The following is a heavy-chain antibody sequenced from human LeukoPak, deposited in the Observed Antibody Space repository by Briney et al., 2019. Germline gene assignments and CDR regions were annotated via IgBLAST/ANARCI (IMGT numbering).Heavy chain of an antibody. D-gene: IGHD4-17*01. J-gene: IGHJ3*02. CDR1: GFTFSSYA. Sequence: GGSLRLSCAASGFTFSSYAMSWVRQAPGKGLEWVSYISSSGSTIYYADSVKGRFTISTDNAKNSLYLQMNSLRAEDTAVYYCARGYGDYRDAFDIWGQGTMVTVSS. CDR2: ISSSGSTI. CDR3: ARGYGDYRDAFDI. V-gene: IGHV3-48*03.